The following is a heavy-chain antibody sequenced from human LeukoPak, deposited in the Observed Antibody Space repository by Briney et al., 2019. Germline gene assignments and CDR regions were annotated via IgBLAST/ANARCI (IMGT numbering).Heavy chain of an antibody. CDR3: ARGPAVAGGLDY. Sequence: GGSLRLSCAASGFTFSSYAMSWVRQAPGKGLEWVSVIYSGGSTYYADSVKGRFTISRDNSKNTLYLQMNSLRAEDTAVYYCARGPAVAGGLDYWGQGTLVTVSS. D-gene: IGHD6-19*01. J-gene: IGHJ4*02. CDR1: GFTFSSYA. V-gene: IGHV3-66*01. CDR2: IYSGGST.